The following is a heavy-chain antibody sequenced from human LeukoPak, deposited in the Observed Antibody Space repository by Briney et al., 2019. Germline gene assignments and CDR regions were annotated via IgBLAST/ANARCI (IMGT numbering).Heavy chain of an antibody. CDR1: GFTFSSYA. J-gene: IGHJ1*01. CDR2: ISSGDRT. Sequence: GGSLRLSCAASGFTFSSYAMNWVRQAPGKGLEWVAGISSGDRTFHAESVKGRFTISRDKSKDTLYLQMNSLRAEDTAVYYCAEDATAWAYFHWFHNWGQETQDIVSS. D-gene: IGHD3-9*01. V-gene: IGHV3-23*01. CDR3: AEDATAWAYFHWFHN.